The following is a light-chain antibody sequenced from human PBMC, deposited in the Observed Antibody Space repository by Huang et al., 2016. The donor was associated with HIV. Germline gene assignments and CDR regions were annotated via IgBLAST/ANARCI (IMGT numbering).Light chain of an antibody. Sequence: EVVLTQSPGTLSLSPGERATLSCRASQSVTSNHLAWYQQKTGQAPRLLIYGTSNRATGIPDRFSGNGFGTEFTLTISRLEPEDVAVYFCQQYGSSLRTFGQGTKVEIK. V-gene: IGKV3-20*01. CDR2: GTS. J-gene: IGKJ1*01. CDR3: QQYGSSLRT. CDR1: QSVTSNH.